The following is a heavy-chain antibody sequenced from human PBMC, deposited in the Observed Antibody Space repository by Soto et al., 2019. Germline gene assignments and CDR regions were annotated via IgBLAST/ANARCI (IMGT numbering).Heavy chain of an antibody. J-gene: IGHJ4*02. D-gene: IGHD2-15*01. Sequence: PSETLSLTCTVSGGSISSGGYYWSWIRQHPGKGLEWIGYIYYSGSTYYNPSLKSRVTISVDTSKNQFSLKLSSVTAADTAVYYCARESTLGYCSGGSCYYIDYSGQGTLVTGSS. V-gene: IGHV4-31*03. CDR1: GGSISSGGYY. CDR2: IYYSGST. CDR3: ARESTLGYCSGGSCYYIDY.